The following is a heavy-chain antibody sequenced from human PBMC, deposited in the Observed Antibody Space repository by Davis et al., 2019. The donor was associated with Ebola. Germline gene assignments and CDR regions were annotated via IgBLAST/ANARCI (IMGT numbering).Heavy chain of an antibody. Sequence: SETLSLTCSVSGGSISSGDYYWSWIRQPAGKGLEWIGRIDSTGRTKYNSSLKSRVTMSVDTSKNQFSLKLSSVTAADTAVYYCARVLVWRPAGTLDYWGQGTLVTVSS. CDR1: GGSISSGDYY. V-gene: IGHV4-61*02. D-gene: IGHD1-14*01. CDR2: IDSTGRT. CDR3: ARVLVWRPAGTLDY. J-gene: IGHJ4*02.